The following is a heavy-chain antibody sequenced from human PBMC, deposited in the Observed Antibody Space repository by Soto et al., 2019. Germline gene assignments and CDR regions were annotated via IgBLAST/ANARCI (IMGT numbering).Heavy chain of an antibody. D-gene: IGHD2-21*01. Sequence: SETLSLTCTVSGGSVSSGSYYWSWIRQPPGKGLEWIGYIYYSGSTNYNPSLKSRVTISVDTSKNQFSLKLSSVTAADTAVYYCARDGVFRDYYGMDVWGQGTTVTVSS. CDR2: IYYSGST. J-gene: IGHJ6*02. V-gene: IGHV4-61*01. CDR1: GGSVSSGSYY. CDR3: ARDGVFRDYYGMDV.